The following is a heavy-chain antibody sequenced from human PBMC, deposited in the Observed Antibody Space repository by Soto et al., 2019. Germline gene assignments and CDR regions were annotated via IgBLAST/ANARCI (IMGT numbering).Heavy chain of an antibody. Sequence: GGSLRLSCAASGFTFSSYSMNWVRQAPGKGLEWVSSISSSSSYIYYADSVKGRFTISRDNAKNSLYLQMSSLRAEDTAVYYCARGRTPLTGEDAFDIWGQGTMVTVSS. CDR2: ISSSSSYI. V-gene: IGHV3-21*01. D-gene: IGHD7-27*01. CDR3: ARGRTPLTGEDAFDI. J-gene: IGHJ3*02. CDR1: GFTFSSYS.